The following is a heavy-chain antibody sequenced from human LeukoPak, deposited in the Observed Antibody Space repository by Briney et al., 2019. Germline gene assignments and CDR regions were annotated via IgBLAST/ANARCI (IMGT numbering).Heavy chain of an antibody. D-gene: IGHD1-26*01. CDR3: VRAVGADLEY. J-gene: IGHJ4*02. Sequence: GGSLRLSCAASGFTFSTFWMHWVRQGPGKALVWVSRIKSDGTNTDYADSVKGRFTISRDNAKNTLYLQMNSLRTEDTAEYFCVRAVGADLEYWGQGTLVTVSS. CDR2: IKSDGTNT. V-gene: IGHV3-74*01. CDR1: GFTFSTFW.